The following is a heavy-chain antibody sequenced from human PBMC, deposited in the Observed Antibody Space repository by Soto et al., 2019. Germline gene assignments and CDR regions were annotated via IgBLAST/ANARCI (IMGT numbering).Heavy chain of an antibody. CDR2: TRNKANSYTT. J-gene: IGHJ6*03. CDR3: ARDAVVIATARYYYYYMDV. Sequence: EVQLVESGGGLVQPGGSLRLSCAASGFTFSDHYMDWVRQAPGKGLEWVGRTRNKANSYTTEYAASVKGRLTISRDDSKNSLYLQMNSLKTEDTAVYYCARDAVVIATARYYYYYMDVWGKGTTVTVSS. D-gene: IGHD2-21*01. CDR1: GFTFSDHY. V-gene: IGHV3-72*01.